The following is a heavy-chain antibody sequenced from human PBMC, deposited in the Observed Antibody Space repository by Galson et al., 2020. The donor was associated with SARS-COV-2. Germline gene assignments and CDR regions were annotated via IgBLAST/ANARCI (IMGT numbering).Heavy chain of an antibody. Sequence: SGPTLVKPTQTLTLTCTFSGLSLSSSEMCVSWIRQPPGKALEWLARIDGDDDKYYSTSLKTRLTISKDTSKNQVVLAMTNMDPVDTATYYCARIRRTSGYCNTFDIWGQGTMVTVSS. CDR2: IDGDDDK. D-gene: IGHD3-22*01. J-gene: IGHJ3*02. V-gene: IGHV2-70*11. CDR1: GLSLSSSEMC. CDR3: ARIRRTSGYCNTFDI.